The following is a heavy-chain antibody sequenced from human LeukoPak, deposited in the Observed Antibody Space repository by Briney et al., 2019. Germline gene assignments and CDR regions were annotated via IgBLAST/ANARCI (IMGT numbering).Heavy chain of an antibody. CDR2: ISSSGSTI. V-gene: IGHV3-11*01. CDR1: GFTFSDYY. D-gene: IGHD2-21*02. CDR3: AKVLTPYGGDCCHDAFDI. Sequence: PGGSLRLSCAASGFTFSDYYMSWIRQAPGKGLEWVSYISSSGSTIYYADSVKGRFTISRDNSKNTLYLQMNSLRAEDTAVYYCAKVLTPYGGDCCHDAFDIWGQGTMVTVSS. J-gene: IGHJ3*02.